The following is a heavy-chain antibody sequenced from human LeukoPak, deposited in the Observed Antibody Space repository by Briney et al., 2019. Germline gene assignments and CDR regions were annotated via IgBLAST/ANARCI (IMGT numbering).Heavy chain of an antibody. D-gene: IGHD2-15*01. CDR2: INHSGST. J-gene: IGHJ4*02. V-gene: IGHV4-34*01. CDR1: GGSFSGYY. CDR3: ARGLHCSGGSCYSADY. Sequence: SETLSLTCAVYGGSFSGYYRSWIRQPPGKGLEWIGEINHSGSTNYNPSLKSRVTISVDTSKNQFSLKLSSVTAADTAVYYCARGLHCSGGSCYSADYWGQGTLVTVSS.